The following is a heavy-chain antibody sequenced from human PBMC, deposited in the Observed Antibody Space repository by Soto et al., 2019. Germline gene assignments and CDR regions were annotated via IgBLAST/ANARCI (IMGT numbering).Heavy chain of an antibody. D-gene: IGHD6-19*01. CDR2: IYYSGST. CDR1: GGSISSYY. V-gene: IGHV4-59*01. J-gene: IGHJ4*02. Sequence: PSETLSLTCPVSGGSISSYYWSWIRQPPGKGLEWIGYIYYSGSTNYNPSLKSRVNISVDTSKKQFSLKLSYVTAAATAVYYCARSRIAVAEVFDYWGQGTLVNHSS. CDR3: ARSRIAVAEVFDY.